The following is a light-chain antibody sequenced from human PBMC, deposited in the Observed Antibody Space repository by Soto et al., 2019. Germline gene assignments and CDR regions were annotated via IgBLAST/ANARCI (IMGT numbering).Light chain of an antibody. CDR3: QQYENRPYT. J-gene: IGKJ3*01. CDR1: QDISNY. CDR2: DAS. V-gene: IGKV1-33*01. Sequence: DIQMTQSPSSLSASVGDRVTITCQASQDISNYLNWYQQKPGKAPKXXIYDASNLETGVPSRFSGSGSGTDFTFTISSLQPEDNATYYCQQYENRPYTFGPGTKVDIK.